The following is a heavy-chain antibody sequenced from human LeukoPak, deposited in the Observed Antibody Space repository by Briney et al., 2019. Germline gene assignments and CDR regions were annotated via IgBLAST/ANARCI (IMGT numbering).Heavy chain of an antibody. CDR3: ARAGYYYDSSGYFDY. CDR2: IKQEGSEK. J-gene: IGHJ4*02. V-gene: IGHV3-7*01. Sequence: GGSLRLSCAASGFTLSSYWMSWVRQAPGKGVEWVANIKQEGSEKYYVDSVKGRFTISRDNAKNSVYMQMNSLRAEDTAVYYCARAGYYYDSSGYFDYWGQGTLVTVSS. CDR1: GFTLSSYW. D-gene: IGHD3-22*01.